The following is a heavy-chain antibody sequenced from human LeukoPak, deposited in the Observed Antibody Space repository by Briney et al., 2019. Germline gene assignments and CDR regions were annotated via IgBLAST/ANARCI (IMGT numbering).Heavy chain of an antibody. Sequence: PGGSLRLSCAASGFTFSTYSMNWVRQAPGKGLEWVSSIGRSSGYMYYADSVKGRFTISRDNAKNSLYLQMNSLRAEDTAVYYCARDQAAAGSDAFDIWGQGTMVSVSS. V-gene: IGHV3-21*01. CDR2: IGRSSGYM. J-gene: IGHJ3*02. CDR3: ARDQAAAGSDAFDI. D-gene: IGHD6-13*01. CDR1: GFTFSTYS.